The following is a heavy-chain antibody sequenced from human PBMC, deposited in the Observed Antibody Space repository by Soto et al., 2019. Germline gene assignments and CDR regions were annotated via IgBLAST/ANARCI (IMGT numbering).Heavy chain of an antibody. D-gene: IGHD6-13*01. Sequence: PGESLKISCKGSGYSFTSNWIGRVRQMPGKGLEWMGIIYPGDSDTRYSPSFQGQVTISADKSISTAYLQWSSLKASDTAMYYCARRRVGSSWTGLDAFDIWGQGTMVTVSS. CDR3: ARRRVGSSWTGLDAFDI. CDR2: IYPGDSDT. J-gene: IGHJ3*02. CDR1: GYSFTSNW. V-gene: IGHV5-51*01.